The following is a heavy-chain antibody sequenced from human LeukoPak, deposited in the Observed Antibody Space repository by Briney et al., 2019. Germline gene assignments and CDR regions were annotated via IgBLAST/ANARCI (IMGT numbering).Heavy chain of an antibody. CDR2: ISGSGGST. J-gene: IGHJ4*02. Sequence: GGSLRLSCAASGFTFSSYAMSWVRQAPGKGLEWVSAISGSGGSTYYADSVKGRFTISRDNSKNTLYLQMNSLRAEDTAVYYCARGGAAGGRATYWGQGTLVTVSS. CDR1: GFTFSSYA. V-gene: IGHV3-23*01. D-gene: IGHD6-13*01. CDR3: ARGGAAGGRATY.